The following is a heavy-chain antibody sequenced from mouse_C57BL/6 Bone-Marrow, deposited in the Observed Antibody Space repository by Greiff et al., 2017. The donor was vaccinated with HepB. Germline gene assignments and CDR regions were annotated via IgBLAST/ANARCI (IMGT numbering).Heavy chain of an antibody. J-gene: IGHJ4*01. CDR3: ARSGARRAMDY. CDR1: GYTFTSYW. D-gene: IGHD3-2*02. CDR2: IDPSDSYT. Sequence: VQLQQPGAELVMPGASVKLSCKASGYTFTSYWMHWVKQSPGQGLEWIGEIDPSDSYTNYNQKFKGKSTLTVDKSSSTAYMQLSSLTSEDSAVYYCARSGARRAMDYWGQGTSVTVSS. V-gene: IGHV1-69*01.